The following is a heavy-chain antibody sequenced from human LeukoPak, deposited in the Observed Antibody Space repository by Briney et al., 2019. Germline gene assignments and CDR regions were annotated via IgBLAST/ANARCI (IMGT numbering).Heavy chain of an antibody. CDR1: GFTLSIYV. CDR2: ISGSGGDT. V-gene: IGHV3-23*01. Sequence: GGSLRLSCAASGFTLSIYVMTWVRQAPGKGLEWVSGISGSGGDTDYADSVKGRFTISRDTYKNTLYLQMNSLRAEDTALYYCARDQVDYYYYYMDVWGKGTTVTVSS. CDR3: ARDQVDYYYYYMDV. J-gene: IGHJ6*03.